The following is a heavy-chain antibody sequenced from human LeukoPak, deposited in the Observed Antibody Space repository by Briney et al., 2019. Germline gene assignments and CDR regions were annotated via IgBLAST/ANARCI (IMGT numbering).Heavy chain of an antibody. CDR1: GYSFTSYW. CDR2: ICPGDSDT. V-gene: IGHV5-51*01. D-gene: IGHD6-13*01. Sequence: GESLKISCKGSGYSFTSYWIGWVRQMPGKGLEWMGIICPGDSDTRYSPSFQGQVTISADKSISTAYLQWSSLRASDTAMYYCATGGSSSWYEFDYWGQGTLVTVSS. J-gene: IGHJ4*02. CDR3: ATGGSSSWYEFDY.